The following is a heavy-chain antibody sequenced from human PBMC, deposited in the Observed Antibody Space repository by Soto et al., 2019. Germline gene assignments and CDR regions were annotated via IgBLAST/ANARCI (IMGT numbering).Heavy chain of an antibody. CDR2: IIPIFGTA. CDR1: GGTFSSYA. V-gene: IGHV1-69*01. J-gene: IGHJ3*02. D-gene: IGHD3-22*01. Sequence: QVQLVQSGAEVKKPGSSVKVSCKASGGTFSSYAMSWVRQAPGQGLEWMGGIIPIFGTANYAQKFQGRVTITADESTSTAYMELSSLRSVDTAVYYCARSRVTYYYDRSAFDIWGQGTMVTVSS. CDR3: ARSRVTYYYDRSAFDI.